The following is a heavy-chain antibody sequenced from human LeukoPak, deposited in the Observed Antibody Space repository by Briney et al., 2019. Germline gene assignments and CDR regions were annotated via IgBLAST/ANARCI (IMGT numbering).Heavy chain of an antibody. CDR2: IIPILGIA. Sequence: ASVKVSCKASGGTFSSYAISWVRQAPGQGLEWMGRIIPILGIANYAQKFQGRVTITADKSTSTAYMELSSLRSEDTAVYYCAREIAVAGGDYYYGMDVWGQGTTVTVSS. CDR1: GGTFSSYA. CDR3: AREIAVAGGDYYYGMDV. D-gene: IGHD6-19*01. V-gene: IGHV1-69*04. J-gene: IGHJ6*02.